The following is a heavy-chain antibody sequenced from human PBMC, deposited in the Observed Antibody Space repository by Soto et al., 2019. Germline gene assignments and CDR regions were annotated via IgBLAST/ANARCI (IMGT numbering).Heavy chain of an antibody. J-gene: IGHJ6*02. D-gene: IGHD2-2*01. V-gene: IGHV3-23*01. Sequence: AGGSLRLSCAASGFTLSRYAMSWGRQAPGKGLEWVSAISGSGGSTYYADSVKGRFTISRDNSKNTLYLQMNSLRAEDTAVYYCAKKYQLYYYGMDVWGQGTTVTVSS. CDR1: GFTLSRYA. CDR3: AKKYQLYYYGMDV. CDR2: ISGSGGST.